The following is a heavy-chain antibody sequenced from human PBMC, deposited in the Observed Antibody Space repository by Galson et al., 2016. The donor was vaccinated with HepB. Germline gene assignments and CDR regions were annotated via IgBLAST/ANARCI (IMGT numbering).Heavy chain of an antibody. Sequence: SVKVSCKASGYTFASFALHWVRQAPGQRLEWMGWINAGNGKTKYSQKFQDRVTITGDTSASTAYMELSSLRSEDTAVYYCSSSSMTTYYGFDYWGQGTLVTVSS. J-gene: IGHJ4*02. V-gene: IGHV1-3*01. CDR3: SSSSMTTYYGFDY. CDR2: INAGNGKT. D-gene: IGHD6-13*01. CDR1: GYTFASFA.